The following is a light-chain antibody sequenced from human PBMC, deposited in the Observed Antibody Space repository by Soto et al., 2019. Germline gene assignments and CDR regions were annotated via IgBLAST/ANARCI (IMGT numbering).Light chain of an antibody. CDR2: AAS. Sequence: IQLTQSPSSLSASVGDSVTITCRASQGISRYLSWYQQKPGRAPKLLISAASTLQSGVPDRFSGSGSGTDFNLSITRLQPEDFATYYCKQLNTFPVTFGGGTKVDIK. J-gene: IGKJ4*01. CDR3: KQLNTFPVT. CDR1: QGISRY. V-gene: IGKV1-9*01.